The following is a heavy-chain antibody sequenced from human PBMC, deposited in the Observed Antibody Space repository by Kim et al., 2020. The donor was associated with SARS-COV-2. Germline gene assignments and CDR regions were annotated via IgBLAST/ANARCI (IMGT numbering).Heavy chain of an antibody. J-gene: IGHJ4*02. D-gene: IGHD4-4*01. CDR3: ARMLHNYAFDY. V-gene: IGHV3-7*03. Sequence: GGSLRLSCAASGFTFGSYWMSWVRQAPGTGLEWVANINYDGSEKYYVDSVKGRFSISSDNAKNSLFLQMNSLRAEDTAVYYCARMLHNYAFDYWGQGT. CDR1: GFTFGSYW. CDR2: INYDGSEK.